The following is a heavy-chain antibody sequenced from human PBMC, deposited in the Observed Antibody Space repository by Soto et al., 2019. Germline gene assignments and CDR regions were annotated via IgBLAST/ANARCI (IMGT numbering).Heavy chain of an antibody. V-gene: IGHV4-34*01. CDR3: ARQEVPQWFSKGYYGMDV. J-gene: IGHJ6*02. Sequence: SETLSLTCAVYSGPFSGYYWTWIRQSPGKGLEWIGEIKHGGSTNYSPSLKGRVTISLDTSRTQFSLTLRSVITADTAVYYCARQEVPQWFSKGYYGMDVWGQGTTVTVSS. D-gene: IGHD6-13*01. CDR1: SGPFSGYY. CDR2: IKHGGST.